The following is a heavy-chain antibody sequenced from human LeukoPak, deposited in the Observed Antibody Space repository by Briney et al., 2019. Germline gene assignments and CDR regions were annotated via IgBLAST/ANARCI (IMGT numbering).Heavy chain of an antibody. CDR3: ARRFPVVVPSSFEGDTNWFAP. CDR2: IYPGDSDT. CDR1: GYTFTNYW. D-gene: IGHD3-9*01. V-gene: IGHV5-51*01. Sequence: GESLKISCKGSGYTFTNYWIGWVRQMPGKGLEWMGSIYPGDSDTRYSPSFQGQVTISADKSISTAFLQWSSLKASDTAMYYCARRFPVVVPSSFEGDTNWFAPWGQGTLITVSS. J-gene: IGHJ5*02.